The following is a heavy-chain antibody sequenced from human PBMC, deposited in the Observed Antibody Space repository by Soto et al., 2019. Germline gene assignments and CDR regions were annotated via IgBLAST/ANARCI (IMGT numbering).Heavy chain of an antibody. Sequence: QVQLQESGPGLVKPSETLSLTCTVSGVSNTPYFWSWIRQPAGKAPEWVGHIYASGRTTYNPSLKSRVTMFVSQTQVSLRLTSVTAADTAVYYCARHFDVDPSLDQYYFDLWGRGALVTVSS. D-gene: IGHD3-9*01. CDR2: IYASGRT. J-gene: IGHJ2*01. V-gene: IGHV4-4*07. CDR3: ARHFDVDPSLDQYYFDL. CDR1: GVSNTPYF.